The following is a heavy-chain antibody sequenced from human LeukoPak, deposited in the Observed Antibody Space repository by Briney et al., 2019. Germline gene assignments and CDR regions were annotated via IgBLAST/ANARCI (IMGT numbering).Heavy chain of an antibody. Sequence: GGSLRLSCAASGSTFSSYAMSWVRQAPGKGLEWVSAISGSGGSTYYADSVKGRFTISRDNSKNTLHLQMNSLRAEDTAVYYCAKDLGSSIFDYWGQGTLVTVSS. CDR2: ISGSGGST. D-gene: IGHD1-26*01. J-gene: IGHJ4*02. CDR1: GSTFSSYA. CDR3: AKDLGSSIFDY. V-gene: IGHV3-23*01.